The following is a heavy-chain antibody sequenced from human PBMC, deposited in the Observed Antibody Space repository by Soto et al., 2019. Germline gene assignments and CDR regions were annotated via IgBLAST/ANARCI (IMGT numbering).Heavy chain of an antibody. Sequence: GGSLRLSCVASGFIFFDYAIQWVRQAPGKGLDWVAVVSRDGNTKYYADSVRGRFTISRDNSKNTVFLHINILRPEDTARYYCARELTSLGELGSWGQGTLVTVSS. V-gene: IGHV3-30-3*01. D-gene: IGHD4-17*01. J-gene: IGHJ4*02. CDR1: GFIFFDYA. CDR3: ARELTSLGELGS. CDR2: VSRDGNTK.